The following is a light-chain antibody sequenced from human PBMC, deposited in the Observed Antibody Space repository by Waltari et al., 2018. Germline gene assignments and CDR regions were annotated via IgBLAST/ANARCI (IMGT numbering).Light chain of an antibody. J-gene: IGLJ3*02. CDR2: QDT. CDR1: ALGQTF. CDR3: YSSADNNQL. Sequence: SSDLTQPSSVSVSPGQTATITCPGDALGQTFARWFQPKPGQAPVLILYQDTERPSGIPERFSGSSSGTTVTLTINGAQVDDEAVYYCYSSADNNQLFGGGTKLTVL. V-gene: IGLV3-27*01.